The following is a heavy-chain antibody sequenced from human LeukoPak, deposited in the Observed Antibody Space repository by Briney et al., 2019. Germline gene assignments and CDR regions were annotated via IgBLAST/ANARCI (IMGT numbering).Heavy chain of an antibody. D-gene: IGHD3-10*01. V-gene: IGHV1-18*01. Sequence: ASVKVSCKASGYTFTIYGISWVRQAPGQGLEWMGWISAYNGNTNYAQKLQGRVTMTTDTSTSTAYMELRSLRSDDTAVYYCARGGLWFGEYRPKYYFDYWGQGTLVTVSS. CDR1: GYTFTIYG. J-gene: IGHJ4*02. CDR2: ISAYNGNT. CDR3: ARGGLWFGEYRPKYYFDY.